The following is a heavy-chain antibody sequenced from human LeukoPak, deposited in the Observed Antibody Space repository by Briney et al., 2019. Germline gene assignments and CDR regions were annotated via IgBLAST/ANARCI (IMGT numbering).Heavy chain of an antibody. CDR3: ARGRNSYDLEEFDY. V-gene: IGHV4-59*01. CDR2: IYYSGST. J-gene: IGHJ4*02. Sequence: SETLSLTCTVSGGSISSYYWSWIRQPPGKGLEWIGYIYYSGSTNYNPSLKSRVTISVDTSKNQFSLKLSSVTAADTAVYYCARGRNSYDLEEFDYWGQGTLVTVSS. CDR1: GGSISSYY. D-gene: IGHD5-18*01.